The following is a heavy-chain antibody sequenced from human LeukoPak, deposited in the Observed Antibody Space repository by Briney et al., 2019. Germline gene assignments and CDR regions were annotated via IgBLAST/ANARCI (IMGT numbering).Heavy chain of an antibody. J-gene: IGHJ4*02. V-gene: IGHV3-48*03. CDR1: GFTFSSYE. CDR3: ARESHSAPFDY. CDR2: ISSSGSTI. Sequence: PGGSLRLSCAASGFTFSSYEMNWVRQAPGKGLEWVSYISSSGSTIYYADSVKGRFTISRDNAKNSLYLQMNSLRAEDTAVYYCARESHSAPFDYWGQETLVTVSS.